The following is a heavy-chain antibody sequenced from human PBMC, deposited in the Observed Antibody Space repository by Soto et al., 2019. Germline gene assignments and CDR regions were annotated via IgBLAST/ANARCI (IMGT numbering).Heavy chain of an antibody. CDR1: GYTFTSYA. Sequence: ASVKVSCKASGYTFTSYAMHWVRQAPGQRLEWMGWINAGNGNTKYSQKFQGRVSITRDTSASTAYMELSSLRSEDTAVYYCARGSGYCSGGSCYGYYYYMDVWGKGTTVTVSS. V-gene: IGHV1-3*01. CDR2: INAGNGNT. D-gene: IGHD2-15*01. CDR3: ARGSGYCSGGSCYGYYYYMDV. J-gene: IGHJ6*03.